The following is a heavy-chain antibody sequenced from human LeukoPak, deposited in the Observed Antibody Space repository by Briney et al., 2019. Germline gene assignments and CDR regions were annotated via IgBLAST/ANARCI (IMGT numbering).Heavy chain of an antibody. CDR1: GGSISSGSYY. V-gene: IGHV4-61*02. CDR2: IYTSGST. D-gene: IGHD1-1*01. CDR3: ARARTTRAYNWFDP. J-gene: IGHJ5*02. Sequence: SETLSLTCTVSGGSISSGSYYWSWSRQPAGKGLEWIGRIYTSGSTNYNPSLKSRVTISVDTSKNQFSLKLSSVTAADTAVYYCARARTTRAYNWFDPWGQGTLVTVSS.